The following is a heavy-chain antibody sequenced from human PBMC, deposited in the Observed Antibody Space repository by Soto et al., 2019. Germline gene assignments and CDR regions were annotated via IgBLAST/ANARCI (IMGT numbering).Heavy chain of an antibody. CDR3: ATSFGSGSRAVDY. D-gene: IGHD3-10*01. CDR1: GDTFHFYT. V-gene: IGHV1-69*02. Sequence: QVQLVQSGAEVKKPGSSVKVSCKASGDTFHFYTINWVRQAPGLGLEWMGRFNPILSFSNSALKFQGRVTLTADKSTSTAYMGRSSLRSEDTAIYYCATSFGSGSRAVDYWGQGALVTVSS. CDR2: FNPILSFS. J-gene: IGHJ4*02.